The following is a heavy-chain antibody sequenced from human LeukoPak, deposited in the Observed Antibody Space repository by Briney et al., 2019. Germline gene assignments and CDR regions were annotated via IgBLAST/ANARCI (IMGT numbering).Heavy chain of an antibody. CDR1: GGSISGTYY. D-gene: IGHD6-6*01. CDR2: VYSTGST. V-gene: IGHV4-61*01. CDR3: ARADRRSSSSNGFDY. Sequence: SETLSLTCTVSGGSISGTYYWSWIRQPPGKGLEWIGHVYSTGSTTYNPSLKSRVTISVDTSKNQFSLRLTSVTSADTAVYYCARADRRSSSSNGFDYWGQGTLVTVSS. J-gene: IGHJ4*02.